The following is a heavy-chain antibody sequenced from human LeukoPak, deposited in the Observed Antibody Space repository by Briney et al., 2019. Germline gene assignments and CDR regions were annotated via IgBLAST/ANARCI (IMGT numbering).Heavy chain of an antibody. CDR1: GYSFTSYW. J-gene: IGHJ3*02. D-gene: IGHD2-15*01. Sequence: GESLKISCKGSGYSFTSYWIGWVRQMPGKGPEWMGIIYPGDSDTRYSPSFQGQVTISADKSISTAYLQWSSLKASDTAMYYCARSGYCSGGSCPHDAFDIWGQRTMVTVSS. CDR3: ARSGYCSGGSCPHDAFDI. V-gene: IGHV5-51*01. CDR2: IYPGDSDT.